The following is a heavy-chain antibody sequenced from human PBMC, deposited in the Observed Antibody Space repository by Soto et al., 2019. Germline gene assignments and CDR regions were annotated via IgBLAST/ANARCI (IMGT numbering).Heavy chain of an antibody. CDR1: GGSISSSSYY. CDR2: IYYSGST. D-gene: IGHD6-13*01. CDR3: ARQGYSSSWYQLFFDY. J-gene: IGHJ4*02. V-gene: IGHV4-39*01. Sequence: SETLSLTCTVSGGSISSSSYYWGWIRQPPGKGLEWIGSIYYSGSTYYNPSLKSRVTISVDTSKNQFSLKLSSVTAADTAVYYCARQGYSSSWYQLFFDYWGQGTLVTVSS.